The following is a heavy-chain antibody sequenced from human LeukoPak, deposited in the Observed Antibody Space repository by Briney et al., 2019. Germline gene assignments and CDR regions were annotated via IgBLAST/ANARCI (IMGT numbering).Heavy chain of an antibody. CDR2: IRYDGSNK. J-gene: IGHJ4*02. V-gene: IGHV3-30*02. CDR1: GFTFSSYG. D-gene: IGHD2-15*01. CDR3: AEDHDVVVVAATHVGGSYFDY. Sequence: GGSLRLSCAASGFTFSSYGMHWVRQAPGKGLEWVAFIRYDGSNKYYADSVKGRFTISRDNSKNTLYLQMNSLRAEDTAVYYCAEDHDVVVVAATHVGGSYFDYWGQGTLVTVSS.